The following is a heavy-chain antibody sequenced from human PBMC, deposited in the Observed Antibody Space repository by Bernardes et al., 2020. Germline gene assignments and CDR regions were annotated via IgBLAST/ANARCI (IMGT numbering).Heavy chain of an antibody. CDR2: IKTDGSST. Sequence: GGSLRLFCAASGFTFDDYTMHWVRQAPGKGLVWVSRIKTDGSSTYYADSVKGRFTISRDNAKNTLFLQMNSLRAEDTAVYYCVRPDSGNAFDIWGQGTMVTVSS. CDR3: VRPDSGNAFDI. V-gene: IGHV3-74*01. J-gene: IGHJ3*02. CDR1: GFTFDDYT. D-gene: IGHD3-10*01.